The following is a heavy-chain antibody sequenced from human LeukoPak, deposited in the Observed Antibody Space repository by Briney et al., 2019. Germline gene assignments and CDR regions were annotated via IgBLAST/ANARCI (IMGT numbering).Heavy chain of an antibody. CDR1: GGSISSYY. Sequence: SETLSLTCTVSGGSISSYYWSWIRQPPGKGLEWIGYIYYSGSTNYNPSLKSRVTISVDTSKNQFSLKLSSVTAADTAVYYCARGLGVRGVYYFDYWGQGTLVTVSS. D-gene: IGHD3-10*01. CDR3: ARGLGVRGVYYFDY. CDR2: IYYSGST. V-gene: IGHV4-59*12. J-gene: IGHJ4*02.